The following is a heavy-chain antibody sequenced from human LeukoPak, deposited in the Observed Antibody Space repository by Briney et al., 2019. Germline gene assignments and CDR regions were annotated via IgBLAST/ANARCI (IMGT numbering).Heavy chain of an antibody. V-gene: IGHV1-18*01. CDR1: GYTFTNYG. Sequence: RASVKVSCKASGYTFTNYGISWVRQAPGQGLEWMGWISGYNGKTNYAQKLQGRVTMTTDTSTSTAYMELRSLRSDDTAVYYCARGPRGLSVAGVSGPSWFYWGQGTLVTVSS. CDR3: ARGPRGLSVAGVSGPSWFY. D-gene: IGHD6-19*01. J-gene: IGHJ4*02. CDR2: ISGYNGKT.